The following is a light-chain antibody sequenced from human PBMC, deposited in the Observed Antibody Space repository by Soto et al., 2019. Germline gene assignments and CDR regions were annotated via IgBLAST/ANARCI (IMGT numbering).Light chain of an antibody. J-gene: IGLJ1*01. Sequence: SYELTQPPSVSVSPGQTASITCSGDKLGDKYVCWYQQKPGQSPLLVIYQDAKRPSGIPERFSGSNSGNTATLTISGTQAMDEADYYCGSWDSSLSAYVFGTGTKLTVL. V-gene: IGLV3-1*01. CDR3: GSWDSSLSAYV. CDR2: QDA. CDR1: KLGDKY.